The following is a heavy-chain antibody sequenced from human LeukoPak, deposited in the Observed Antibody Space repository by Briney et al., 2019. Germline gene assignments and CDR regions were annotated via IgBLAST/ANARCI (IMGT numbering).Heavy chain of an antibody. V-gene: IGHV1-2*02. CDR2: VSPNSGAT. Sequence: ASVKVSCKASGYTFTDYSMHWVRHAPGQGLEWMGWVSPNSGATNYAQNFQGRVTMTRDTPISTAYMELSRLGPDDTAVYYCATSRVRLYYFDLWGQGTLVTVSS. D-gene: IGHD5/OR15-5a*01. CDR1: GYTFTDYS. CDR3: ATSRVRLYYFDL. J-gene: IGHJ4*02.